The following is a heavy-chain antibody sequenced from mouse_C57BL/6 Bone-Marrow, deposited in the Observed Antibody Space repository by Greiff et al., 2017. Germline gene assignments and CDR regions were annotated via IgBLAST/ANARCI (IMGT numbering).Heavy chain of an antibody. V-gene: IGHV1-5*01. CDR3: TRNRWLLFDY. Sequence: VQLKQSGTVLARPGASVTMSCKTSGYTFTSYWMHWVKQRPGQGLEWIGAIYPGNSDTSYNQKFKGKANLTAVTSASTAYMELSSLTNEDSAVYYCTRNRWLLFDYWGQGTTLTVSS. CDR1: GYTFTSYW. CDR2: IYPGNSDT. J-gene: IGHJ2*01. D-gene: IGHD2-3*01.